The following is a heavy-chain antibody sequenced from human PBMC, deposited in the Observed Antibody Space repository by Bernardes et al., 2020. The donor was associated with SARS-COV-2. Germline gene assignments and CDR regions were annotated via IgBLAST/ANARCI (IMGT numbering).Heavy chain of an antibody. V-gene: IGHV4-61*02. CDR2: IYTSGGT. CDR3: AREGGGWYYDSSGYPTPSRNWYLDL. J-gene: IGHJ2*01. CDR1: GGSIISDNYY. D-gene: IGHD3-22*01. Sequence: TLSLTFTVSGGSIISDNYYWNWIRQPAGKGLEWIGRIYTSGGTGYNPSLKSRVTISVDTSKNQLSLKLSSVTAADPAVYYCAREGGGWYYDSSGYPTPSRNWYLDLWGRGTQVTVSS.